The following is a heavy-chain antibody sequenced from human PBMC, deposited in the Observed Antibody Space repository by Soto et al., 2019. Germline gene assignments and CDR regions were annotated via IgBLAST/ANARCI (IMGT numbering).Heavy chain of an antibody. D-gene: IGHD6-6*01. V-gene: IGHV3-23*01. Sequence: GGYLSLAGAASGIAFSRYAMASVRQAPGQGLEWVSAISGSGGSTYYADSVKGRFAISRDNSKNTLYLQMNSLRAEDTAVYYCAKDRTQLAGDYYYGMDVCGQGTTVPVSS. CDR1: GIAFSRYA. J-gene: IGHJ6*02. CDR2: ISGSGGST. CDR3: AKDRTQLAGDYYYGMDV.